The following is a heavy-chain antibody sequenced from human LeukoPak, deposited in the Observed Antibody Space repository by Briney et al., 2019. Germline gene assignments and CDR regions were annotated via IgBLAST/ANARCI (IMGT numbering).Heavy chain of an antibody. CDR3: ARSFRTLTVSFDWFDL. Sequence: SVKVSCKASGGTFSSYAISWVRQAPGQGLEWMGGIIPIFGTANYAQKFQGRVTITADESTSTAYMELSSLRSEDTAVYYCARSFRTLTVSFDWFDLWGQGTLVTVSS. CDR1: GGTFSSYA. J-gene: IGHJ5*02. D-gene: IGHD3/OR15-3a*01. V-gene: IGHV1-69*01. CDR2: IIPIFGTA.